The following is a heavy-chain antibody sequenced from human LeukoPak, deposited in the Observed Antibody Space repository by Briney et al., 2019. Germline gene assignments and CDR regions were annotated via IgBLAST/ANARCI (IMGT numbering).Heavy chain of an antibody. D-gene: IGHD3-16*01. CDR2: IYINGGT. CDR1: GASISSYY. Sequence: PSETLSLTCTVSGASISSYYRSWIRQTAGRGLEWIGRIYINGGTNYNPSLMSRVTMSLDTSENHFSLNIESVTAADTAIYYCARETEEIYSPSWGLYDYRYNMDVWGRGTTVTVSS. J-gene: IGHJ6*03. CDR3: ARETEEIYSPSWGLYDYRYNMDV. V-gene: IGHV4-4*07.